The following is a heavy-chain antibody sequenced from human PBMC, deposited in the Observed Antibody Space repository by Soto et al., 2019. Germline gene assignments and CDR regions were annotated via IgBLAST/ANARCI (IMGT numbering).Heavy chain of an antibody. J-gene: IGHJ4*02. CDR1: GYIFNSYG. D-gene: IGHD2-2*01. Sequence: ASVKVSCKVSGYIFNSYGITWVRQAPGQGLEWVGWISTYNGNTNYAQKVQDRVTLTTDTSTSTAYLEVRSLRSDDTAIFYCARTPVAHLRAFYFDVWGQGTLVTVSS. V-gene: IGHV1-18*01. CDR3: ARTPVAHLRAFYFDV. CDR2: ISTYNGNT.